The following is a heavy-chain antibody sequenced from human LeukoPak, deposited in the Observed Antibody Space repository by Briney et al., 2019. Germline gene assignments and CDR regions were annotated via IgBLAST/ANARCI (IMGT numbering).Heavy chain of an antibody. V-gene: IGHV4-34*01. J-gene: IGHJ6*03. Sequence: PSETLSLTCAVYGGFFSGYHWSWIRQPPGKGLEWIGEINHSGSTNYNPSLKSRVTISVDTSKNQISLKVNSVTAADTAVYYCARAVNFYYYYMDVWGRGTTVTVSS. D-gene: IGHD4-23*01. CDR2: INHSGST. CDR3: ARAVNFYYYYMDV. CDR1: GGFFSGYH.